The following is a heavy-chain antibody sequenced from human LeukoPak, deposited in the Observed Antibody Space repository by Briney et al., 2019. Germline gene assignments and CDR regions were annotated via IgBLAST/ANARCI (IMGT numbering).Heavy chain of an antibody. V-gene: IGHV4-59*08. CDR3: ATDGRDGYNFAFDI. CDR2: AYYSGTT. D-gene: IGHD5-24*01. Sequence: SETLSLTCTVSGGSISSYYWSWIRQPPGKGLEWIGYAYYSGTTNYNPSLKSRVTISVDTSKIQFSLKLSSLTAADTAVYYCATDGRDGYNFAFDIWGQGTMVTVSS. CDR1: GGSISSYY. J-gene: IGHJ3*02.